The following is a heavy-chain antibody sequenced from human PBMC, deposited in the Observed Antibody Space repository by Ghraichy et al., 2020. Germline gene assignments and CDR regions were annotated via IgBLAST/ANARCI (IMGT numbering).Heavy chain of an antibody. V-gene: IGHV3-21*01. Sequence: LSLTCAASGFTFSSYSMNWVRQAPAKGLEWVSSMSSSSSYIYYADSVKGRFTISRDNAKNSLYLQMNSLRAEDTAVYYCAREWGLYCSSTSCQHFDYWGQGTLVTVSS. CDR3: AREWGLYCSSTSCQHFDY. CDR2: MSSSSSYI. D-gene: IGHD2-2*01. CDR1: GFTFSSYS. J-gene: IGHJ4*02.